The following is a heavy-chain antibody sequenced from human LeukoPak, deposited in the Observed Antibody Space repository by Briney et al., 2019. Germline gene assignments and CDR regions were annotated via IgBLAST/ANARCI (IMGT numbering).Heavy chain of an antibody. J-gene: IGHJ4*02. V-gene: IGHV3-66*01. CDR2: IYSGGST. D-gene: IGHD6-19*01. Sequence: GGSLRLSCAASGFTVSSNYMSWVRQVPGKGLEWVSVIYSGGSTYYADSVKGRFTISRDNSKNTLYLQMNSLRAEDTAVYYCARDYSSGWFDYWGQGTLVTVSS. CDR1: GFTVSSNY. CDR3: ARDYSSGWFDY.